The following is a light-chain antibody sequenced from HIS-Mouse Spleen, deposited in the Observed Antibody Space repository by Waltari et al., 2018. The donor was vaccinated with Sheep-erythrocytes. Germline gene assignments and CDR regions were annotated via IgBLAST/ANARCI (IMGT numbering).Light chain of an antibody. CDR1: QSISSY. CDR3: QQSYSTPRT. V-gene: IGKV1-39*01. Sequence: SQMTNTPYPRPLPVGAKVSTTSRASQSISSYLNWYQQKAGKAPKLLIYAASSLQSGVPSRFSGSGSGTDFTLTISSLQPEDFATYYCQQSYSTPRTFGQGTKVEIK. CDR2: AAS. J-gene: IGKJ1*01.